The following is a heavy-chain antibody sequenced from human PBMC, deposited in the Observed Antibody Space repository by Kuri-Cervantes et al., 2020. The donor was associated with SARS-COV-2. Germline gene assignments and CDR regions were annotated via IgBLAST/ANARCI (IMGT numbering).Heavy chain of an antibody. CDR1: GFTFSSYS. V-gene: IGHV3-21*01. CDR3: ARVPPSPYCSGGSCRTDV. J-gene: IGHJ6*02. D-gene: IGHD2-15*01. Sequence: GESLKISCAASGFTFSSYSMNWVRQAPGKGLEWVSSISSSSSYIYYADSVKGRFTISRDNAKNSLYLQMNSLRAEDTAVYYCARVPPSPYCSGGSCRTDVWGQGTTVTVSS. CDR2: ISSSSSYI.